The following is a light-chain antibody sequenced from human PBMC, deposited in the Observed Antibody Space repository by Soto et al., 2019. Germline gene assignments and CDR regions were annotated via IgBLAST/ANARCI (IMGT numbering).Light chain of an antibody. CDR3: QAWDSSTAGDYV. CDR2: QDS. V-gene: IGLV3-1*01. Sequence: SYELTQPPSVSVSPGQTASITCSGDKLGDKYACWYQQKPGQSPVLVIYQDSKRPSGIPERFSGSNSGNTATLTISGTQAMDEADYYCQAWDSSTAGDYVFGTGTKLTVL. J-gene: IGLJ1*01. CDR1: KLGDKY.